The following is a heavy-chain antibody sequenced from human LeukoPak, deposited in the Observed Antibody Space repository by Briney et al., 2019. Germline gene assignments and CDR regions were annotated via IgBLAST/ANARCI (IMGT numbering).Heavy chain of an antibody. D-gene: IGHD2-2*01. CDR3: AREDCSSTSCYFDC. J-gene: IGHJ4*02. CDR1: GGSISSYY. V-gene: IGHV4-59*01. Sequence: SETLSLTCTVSGGSISSYYWSWIRQPPGKGLEWIGYIYYSGSTNYNPSLKSRVTISVDTSKNQFSLKLSSVTAADTAVYYCAREDCSSTSCYFDCWGQGTLVTVSS. CDR2: IYYSGST.